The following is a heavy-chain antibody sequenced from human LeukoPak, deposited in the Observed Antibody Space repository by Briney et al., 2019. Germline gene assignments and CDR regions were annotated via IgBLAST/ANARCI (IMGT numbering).Heavy chain of an antibody. CDR2: INPNSGGT. CDR1: GYTFTSYY. Sequence: ASVKVSCKASGYTFTSYYMHWVRQAPGQGLEWMGWINPNSGGTNYAQKFQGRVTMTRDTSISTAYMELSRLRSDDTAVYYCARGDSGWYYFDYWGQGTLVTVSS. J-gene: IGHJ4*02. V-gene: IGHV1-2*02. CDR3: ARGDSGWYYFDY. D-gene: IGHD6-19*01.